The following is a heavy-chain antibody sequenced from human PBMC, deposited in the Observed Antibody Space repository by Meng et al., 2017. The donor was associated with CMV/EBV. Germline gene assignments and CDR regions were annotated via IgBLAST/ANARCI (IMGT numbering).Heavy chain of an antibody. Sequence: GGSLRLSCAVSGFTFSSYAMSWVRQAPGKGLEWVSAVSGSGGSTYYADSVKGRFTISRDNSKTTLYLLMNSLRAEDTAVYYCAKDLRLESPSDFWSGYFGWGQGTLVTVSS. CDR2: VSGSGGST. CDR1: GFTFSSYA. J-gene: IGHJ4*02. D-gene: IGHD3-3*01. CDR3: AKDLRLESPSDFWSGYFG. V-gene: IGHV3-23*01.